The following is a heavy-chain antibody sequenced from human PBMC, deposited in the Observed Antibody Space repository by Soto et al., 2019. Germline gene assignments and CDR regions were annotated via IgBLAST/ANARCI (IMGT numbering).Heavy chain of an antibody. CDR3: ARVRGASSSSWARFDY. V-gene: IGHV3-30-3*01. J-gene: IGHJ4*02. D-gene: IGHD6-13*01. Sequence: GGSLRLSCAASGFTFSSYAMHWVRQAPGKGLEWVAVISYDGSNKYYADSVKGRFTISRDNSKNTLYLQMNSLRAEDTAVYYCARVRGASSSSWARFDYWGQGTLVTVSS. CDR1: GFTFSSYA. CDR2: ISYDGSNK.